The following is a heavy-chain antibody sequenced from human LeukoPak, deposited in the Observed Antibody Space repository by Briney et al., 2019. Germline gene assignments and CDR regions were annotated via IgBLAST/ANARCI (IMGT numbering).Heavy chain of an antibody. Sequence: SETLSLTCTVSGGSISSYYWSWIRQPPGKGLEWIGYIYYSGSTNYNPSLKSRVTISVDTSKNQFSLKLSSVTAADTAVYYCARGGYDFWSGYHDYWGQGTLVTVSS. CDR1: GGSISSYY. D-gene: IGHD3-3*01. CDR3: ARGGYDFWSGYHDY. J-gene: IGHJ4*02. V-gene: IGHV4-59*01. CDR2: IYYSGST.